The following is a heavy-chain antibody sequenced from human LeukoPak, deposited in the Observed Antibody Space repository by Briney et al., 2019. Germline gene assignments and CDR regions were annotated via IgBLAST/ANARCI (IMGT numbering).Heavy chain of an antibody. CDR2: IYYSGST. V-gene: IGHV4-59*08. CDR3: ARHRHCSGGSCYGDQRY. CDR1: GGSISDYY. J-gene: IGHJ4*02. Sequence: SETLSLTCTVSGGSISDYYWSWIRQPPGKGLEWIGYIYYSGSTNYNPSLKSRVTISVDTSKDQFSLKLSSVTAADTAVYYCARHRHCSGGSCYGDQRYWGQGTLVTVSS. D-gene: IGHD2-15*01.